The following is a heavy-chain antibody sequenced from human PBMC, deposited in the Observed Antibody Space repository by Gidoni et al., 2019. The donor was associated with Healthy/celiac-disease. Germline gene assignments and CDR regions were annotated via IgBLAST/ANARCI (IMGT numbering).Heavy chain of an antibody. CDR1: GFTLSSYA. CDR2: ISGSGGST. CDR3: AKEYSSSDFQGFDI. V-gene: IGHV3-23*01. D-gene: IGHD6-13*01. J-gene: IGHJ3*02. Sequence: EVQLLESGGGLVQPGGSLRRSWAASGFTLSSYASSWVRQAPGKGLEWVSAISGSGGSTYYADSVKGRFTISRDNSKNTLYLQMNSLRAEDTAVYCCAKEYSSSDFQGFDIWGQGTMVTVSS.